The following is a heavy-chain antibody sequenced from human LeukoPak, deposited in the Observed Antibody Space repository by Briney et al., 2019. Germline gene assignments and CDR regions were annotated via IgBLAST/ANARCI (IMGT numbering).Heavy chain of an antibody. V-gene: IGHV5-10-1*04. CDR2: IDPSDSYT. CDR1: GYSFTNYW. J-gene: IGHJ5*02. Sequence: GESLRISCKGSGYSFTNYWINWVRQMPGKGLEWMGKIDPSDSYTNYSPSFQGQVTISADKSISTAYLQWSSLKASDTAIYYCARHPPYYRGSRWFDPWGQGTLVTVSS. CDR3: ARHPPYYRGSRWFDP. D-gene: IGHD3-10*01.